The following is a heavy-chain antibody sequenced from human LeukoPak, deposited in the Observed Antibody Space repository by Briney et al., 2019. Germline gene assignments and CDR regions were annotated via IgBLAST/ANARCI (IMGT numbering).Heavy chain of an antibody. J-gene: IGHJ4*02. CDR2: IYDSGST. Sequence: SETLSLTCTVSGGSISSYYWSWIRQPPGKGLEWIGNIYDSGSTNYNPSLKGRLTISVDTSKNQCSLKLSSVTAADTAVYYCARQSISGSSLSYFDYWGQGTLVNVSS. V-gene: IGHV4-59*01. D-gene: IGHD3-22*01. CDR1: GGSISSYY. CDR3: ARQSISGSSLSYFDY.